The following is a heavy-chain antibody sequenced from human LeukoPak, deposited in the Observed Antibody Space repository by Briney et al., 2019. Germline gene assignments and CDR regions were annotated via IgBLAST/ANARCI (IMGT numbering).Heavy chain of an antibody. Sequence: SETLSLTCTVSGGFISSYYWSWIRQPPGKGLEWIGYIYYSGSTNYNPSLKSRVTISVDTSKNQFSLKLSSVTAADTAMYYCARRGSGRVDYWGQGTLVTVSS. D-gene: IGHD3-10*01. V-gene: IGHV4-59*01. CDR3: ARRGSGRVDY. J-gene: IGHJ4*02. CDR2: IYYSGST. CDR1: GGFISSYY.